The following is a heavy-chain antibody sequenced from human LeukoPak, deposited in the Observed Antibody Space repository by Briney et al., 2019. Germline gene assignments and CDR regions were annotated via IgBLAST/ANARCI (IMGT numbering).Heavy chain of an antibody. CDR3: ARGGYYYDSSGYYYGGVRYFDY. Sequence: GGSLRLSCAASGFTFDDYGMSWVRQAPGKGLEWVSGINWNGGSTGYADSVKGRFAISRDNAKNSLYLQMNNLRAEDTALYYCARGGYYYDSSGYYYGGVRYFDYWGQGTLVTVSS. D-gene: IGHD3-22*01. CDR2: INWNGGST. CDR1: GFTFDDYG. J-gene: IGHJ4*02. V-gene: IGHV3-20*04.